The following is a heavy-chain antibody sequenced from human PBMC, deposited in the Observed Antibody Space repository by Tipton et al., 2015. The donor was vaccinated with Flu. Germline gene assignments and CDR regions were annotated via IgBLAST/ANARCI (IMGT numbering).Heavy chain of an antibody. Sequence: EVQLVQSGAEVKKPGESLRISCKGSEYTFSDYWIGWVRQMPGKGLEWMGMIYPGDSETRYSPPFQGQVTMSADKSSSSVYVEWSSLKASDPATYYCARPSSVDYDMLTGRFFHYGMDVWGQGTAVTVSS. CDR3: ARPSSVDYDMLTGRFFHYGMDV. D-gene: IGHD3-9*01. J-gene: IGHJ6*02. CDR2: IYPGDSET. CDR1: EYTFSDYW. V-gene: IGHV5-51*01.